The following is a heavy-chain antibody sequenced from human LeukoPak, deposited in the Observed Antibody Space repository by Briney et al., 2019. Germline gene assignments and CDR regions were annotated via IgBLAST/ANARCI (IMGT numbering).Heavy chain of an antibody. V-gene: IGHV3-23*01. D-gene: IGHD3-16*01. Sequence: GGSLRLSCEASGFTFSSFAMSWVRQAPGKGLEWVSSISVSGGSTYYADSVKGRFTISRDNSKTTLYLQMNSLRAEDTAIYYCALHWGYWGQGTLVTVSS. CDR3: ALHWGY. CDR1: GFTFSSFA. J-gene: IGHJ4*02. CDR2: ISVSGGST.